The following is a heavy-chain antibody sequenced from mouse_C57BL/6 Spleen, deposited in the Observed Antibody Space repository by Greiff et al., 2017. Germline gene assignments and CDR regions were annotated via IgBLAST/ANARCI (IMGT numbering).Heavy chain of an antibody. CDR1: GYTFTSYC. CDR2: INPSSGST. V-gene: IGHV1-7*01. CDR3: ARGSLNYLYAMDY. J-gene: IGHJ4*01. D-gene: IGHD2-1*01. Sequence: QVQLQPSWAELAKPGASVKLSCKASGYTFTSYCMHWVKQRPGQGLEWIGYINPSSGSTKYNQKFKDKATFTADKSSSTAYMQLSSLTYEDSAVYYCARGSLNYLYAMDYWGQGTSVTVAS.